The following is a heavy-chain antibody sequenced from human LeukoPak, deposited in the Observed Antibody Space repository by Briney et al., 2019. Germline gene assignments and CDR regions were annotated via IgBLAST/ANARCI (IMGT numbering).Heavy chain of an antibody. CDR2: IIPIFGTA. Sequence: SVKVSCKASGGTFSSYAISWVRQAPGQGLEWMGGIIPIFGTANYAQKFQGRVTITTDESTSTAYMELSSLRSEDTAVYYCARGRGYDILTGYYGDYWGQGTLVTVSP. J-gene: IGHJ4*02. V-gene: IGHV1-69*05. D-gene: IGHD3-9*01. CDR1: GGTFSSYA. CDR3: ARGRGYDILTGYYGDY.